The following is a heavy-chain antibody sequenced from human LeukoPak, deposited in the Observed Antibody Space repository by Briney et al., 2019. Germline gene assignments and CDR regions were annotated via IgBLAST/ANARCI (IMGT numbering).Heavy chain of an antibody. Sequence: GGSLRLSCAASGFTFSSYAMHWVRQAPGKGLEWVAVISYDGSNKYYADSVKGRFTISRDNSKNTLYLQMNSLRAEDTAVYCCARGGLHGFDYWGQGTLVTVSS. D-gene: IGHD4-11*01. CDR3: ARGGLHGFDY. V-gene: IGHV3-30-3*01. J-gene: IGHJ4*02. CDR1: GFTFSSYA. CDR2: ISYDGSNK.